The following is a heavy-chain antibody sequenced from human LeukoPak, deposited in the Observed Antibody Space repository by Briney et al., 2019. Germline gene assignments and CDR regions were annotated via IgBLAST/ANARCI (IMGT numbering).Heavy chain of an antibody. CDR1: GYTFTGYY. CDR3: ARDASYDPYLDY. Sequence: ASVKVSCKASGYTFTGYYMHWVRQAPGQGLEWMGWINPNSGGTNYAQKFQGRVTMTRDTSISTAYMELSRLRSDDTAVYYCARDASYDPYLDYWGQGTLVTVSS. V-gene: IGHV1-2*02. CDR2: INPNSGGT. D-gene: IGHD3-22*01. J-gene: IGHJ4*02.